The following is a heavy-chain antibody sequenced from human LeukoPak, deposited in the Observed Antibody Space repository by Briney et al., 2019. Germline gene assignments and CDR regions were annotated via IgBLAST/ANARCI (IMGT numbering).Heavy chain of an antibody. CDR1: GYSFGTYW. CDR2: IYPGDSHT. Sequence: GESLKISCKGSGYSFGTYWIGWVRQMPGKGLEWMGIIYPGDSHTRYSPSLQGQVTISADKSTSTAYLQWNSLKSSDTAIYYCARLYTRLTRSIWGYFDPWGQGTLVTVSS. J-gene: IGHJ5*02. D-gene: IGHD3-16*01. V-gene: IGHV5-51*01. CDR3: ARLYTRLTRSIWGYFDP.